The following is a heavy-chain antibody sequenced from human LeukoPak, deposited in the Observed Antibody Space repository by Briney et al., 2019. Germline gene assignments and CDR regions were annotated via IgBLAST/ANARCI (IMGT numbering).Heavy chain of an antibody. J-gene: IGHJ4*02. CDR2: IYYSGST. Sequence: SETLSLTCTVPGGSISSSSYYWGWIRQPPGKGLEWIGSIYYSGSTYYNPSLKSRVTISVDTSKNQFSLKLSSVTAADTAVYYCARDRLTGTTDYWGQGTLVIVSS. CDR1: GGSISSSSYY. V-gene: IGHV4-39*07. D-gene: IGHD1-7*01. CDR3: ARDRLTGTTDY.